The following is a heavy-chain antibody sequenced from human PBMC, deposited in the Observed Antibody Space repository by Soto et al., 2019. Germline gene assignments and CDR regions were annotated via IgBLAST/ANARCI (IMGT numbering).Heavy chain of an antibody. CDR1: GGSISRGGYY. V-gene: IGHV4-31*03. J-gene: IGHJ4*02. D-gene: IGHD2-2*01. CDR3: ARSSTSANYFDY. CDR2: IYYSGST. Sequence: SETLSLTCSISGGSISRGGYYWSWIRQHPGKGLEWIGYIYYSGSTYCNPSLKSRVTISVDTSKNQFSLKLSSVTAADTAVYYCARSSTSANYFDYWGQGAPVTVSS.